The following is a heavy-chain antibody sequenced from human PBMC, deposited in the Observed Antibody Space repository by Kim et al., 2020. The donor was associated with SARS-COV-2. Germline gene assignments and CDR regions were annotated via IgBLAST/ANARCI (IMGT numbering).Heavy chain of an antibody. D-gene: IGHD3-10*01. J-gene: IGHJ5*02. V-gene: IGHV3-23*01. Sequence: GGSLRLSCAASGFTFSSYAMSWVRQAPGKGLEWVSAISGSGGSTYYADSVKGRFTVSRDNSKNTLYLQMNSLRAEDTAVYYCAKDVQPMGFPENWFDPWGQGALVTVSS. CDR2: ISGSGGST. CDR1: GFTFSSYA. CDR3: AKDVQPMGFPENWFDP.